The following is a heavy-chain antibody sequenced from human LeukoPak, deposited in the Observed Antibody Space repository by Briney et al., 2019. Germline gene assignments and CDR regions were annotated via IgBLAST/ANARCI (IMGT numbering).Heavy chain of an antibody. J-gene: IGHJ4*02. CDR3: ARGELLWFGELLSAHFDY. Sequence: PGGSLRLSCAASGFTFSSYAMHWVRQAPGKGLEWVAVISYDGSNKYYADSVKGRFTISRDNSKNTLYLQMNSLRAEDTAVYYCARGELLWFGELLSAHFDYWGQGTLVTVSS. CDR2: ISYDGSNK. CDR1: GFTFSSYA. V-gene: IGHV3-30*04. D-gene: IGHD3-10*01.